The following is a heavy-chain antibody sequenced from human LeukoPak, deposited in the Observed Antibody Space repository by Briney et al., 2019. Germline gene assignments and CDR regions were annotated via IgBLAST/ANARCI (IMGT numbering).Heavy chain of an antibody. CDR2: ISSSSSYI. V-gene: IGHV3-21*01. CDR3: ARELQRLWRPIDY. CDR1: GFTFSSYS. D-gene: IGHD5-18*01. J-gene: IGHJ4*02. Sequence: IPGGSLRLSCAASGFTFSSYSMNWVRQAPGKGLEWVSSISSSSSYIYYADSVKGRFTISRDNAKNLLYLQMNSLRAEDTAVYYCARELQRLWRPIDYWGQGTLVTVSS.